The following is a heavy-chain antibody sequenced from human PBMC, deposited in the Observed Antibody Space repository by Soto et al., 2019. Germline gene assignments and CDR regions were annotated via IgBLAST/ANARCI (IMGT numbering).Heavy chain of an antibody. CDR2: INGDGGTT. CDR3: ARDARHEFDY. CDR1: GFTFNTNW. Sequence: PGGSLRLSCAASGFTFNTNWMHWVRQAPGKGLVWVSRINGDGGTTDYADSVKGRFTISRDNSKNTLYLQMNSLRAEDTAVYYCARDARHEFDYWGQGTLVTVPS. J-gene: IGHJ4*02. V-gene: IGHV3-74*01.